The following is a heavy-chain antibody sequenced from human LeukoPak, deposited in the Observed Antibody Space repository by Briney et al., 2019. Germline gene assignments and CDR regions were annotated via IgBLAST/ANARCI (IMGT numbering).Heavy chain of an antibody. CDR2: IWYDGTNK. Sequence: GGSLRLSCVASGFTFSSYGMHEVRQAPGKGLEWVAVIWYDGTNKYHADSVKGRFTISRDNSKNTLYLQMNSLRAEDTAVYYCARDHYGGYAYSDYWGQGALVIVSS. D-gene: IGHD5-12*01. CDR3: ARDHYGGYAYSDY. CDR1: GFTFSSYG. V-gene: IGHV3-33*01. J-gene: IGHJ4*02.